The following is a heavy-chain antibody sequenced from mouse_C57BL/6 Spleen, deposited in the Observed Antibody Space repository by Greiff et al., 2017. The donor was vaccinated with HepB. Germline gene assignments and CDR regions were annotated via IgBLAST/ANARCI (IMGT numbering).Heavy chain of an antibody. CDR1: GYSFTDYN. Sequence: VQLKQSGPELVKPGASVKISCKASGYSFTDYNMNWVKQSNGKSLEWIGVINPNYGTTSYNQKFKGKATLTVDQSSTTAYMQLNSLTSEDSAVYTCARLSGGTYEAMDYWGQGTSVTVSS. CDR2: INPNYGTT. V-gene: IGHV1-39*01. CDR3: ARLSGGTYEAMDY. J-gene: IGHJ4*01. D-gene: IGHD5-1*01.